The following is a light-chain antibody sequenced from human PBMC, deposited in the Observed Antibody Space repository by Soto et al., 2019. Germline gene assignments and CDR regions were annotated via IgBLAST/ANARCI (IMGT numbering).Light chain of an antibody. V-gene: IGKV3-20*01. J-gene: IGKJ1*01. CDR2: GAS. CDR3: QQDGSSRWT. CDR1: LRVSSNY. Sequence: DIVLTQSPGTLSLSPGERATLSCKASLRVSSNYLAWYQQKPGQAPRLLIYGASSRATGISDRFSGSGSGTDFTLTNSRMEPEDFAVYYCQQDGSSRWTFGQGTKVYIK.